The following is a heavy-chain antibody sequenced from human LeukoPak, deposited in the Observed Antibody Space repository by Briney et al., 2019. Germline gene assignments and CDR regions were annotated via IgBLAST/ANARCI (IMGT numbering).Heavy chain of an antibody. CDR3: AREVFGELLKGPDY. CDR2: IIPILGIA. V-gene: IGHV1-69*04. CDR1: GGTFSSYA. Sequence: SVKVSCKASGGTFSSYAISWVRQAPGQGLEWMGRIIPILGIANNAQKFQGRVTITADKSTSTANMELSSLRSEDTAVYYCAREVFGELLKGPDYWGQGTLVTVSS. D-gene: IGHD3-10*01. J-gene: IGHJ4*02.